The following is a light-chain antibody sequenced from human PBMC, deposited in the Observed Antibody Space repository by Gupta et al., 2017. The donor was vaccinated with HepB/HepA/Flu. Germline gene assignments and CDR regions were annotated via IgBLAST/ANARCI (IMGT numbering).Light chain of an antibody. CDR2: GAS. Sequence: IVLTQSPVTLSLSPGERVTLSCRASQSISTNLAWYRQKPGQAPRLLIYGASYRATGVPDRFSGSGSGTDFTLTISSLEPEDFAVYYCQNRNNGHPDGTFGQGTKVEIK. V-gene: IGKV3-11*01. CDR3: QNRNNGHPDGT. J-gene: IGKJ1*01. CDR1: QSISTN.